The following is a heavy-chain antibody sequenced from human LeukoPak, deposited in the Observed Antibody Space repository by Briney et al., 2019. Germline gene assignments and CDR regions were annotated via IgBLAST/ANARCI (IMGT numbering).Heavy chain of an antibody. D-gene: IGHD1-26*01. CDR1: GGSISSYY. V-gene: IGHV4-59*01. J-gene: IGHJ4*02. Sequence: SETLSLTCTVSGGSISSYYWSWIRQPPGKGLEWIGYIYYSGSTNYNPSLKSRVTISVDTSKSQFSLKLSSVTAADTAVYYCARVVRGSPPYFDYWGQGTLVTVSS. CDR3: ARVVRGSPPYFDY. CDR2: IYYSGST.